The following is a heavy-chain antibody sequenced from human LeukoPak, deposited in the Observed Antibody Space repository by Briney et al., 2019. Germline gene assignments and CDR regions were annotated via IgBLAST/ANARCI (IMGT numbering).Heavy chain of an antibody. V-gene: IGHV3-7*01. CDR3: ANRKYYYPY. CDR2: IKPDGSEK. CDR1: GFIFSSYW. Sequence: GGSLRLSCVDSGFIFSSYWMTWVRQAPGKGLEWVANIKPDGSEKSYVDSVRGRFTISRDNAKNSLYLQMNSLRAEDTAVYYCANRKYYYPYWGQGTLVAVSS. J-gene: IGHJ4*02. D-gene: IGHD3-10*01.